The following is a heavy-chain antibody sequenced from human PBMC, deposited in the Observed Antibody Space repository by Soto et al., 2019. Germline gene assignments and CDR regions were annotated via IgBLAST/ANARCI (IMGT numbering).Heavy chain of an antibody. CDR2: ISADNGHT. J-gene: IGHJ4*02. CDR3: ARAFYYYDSSGYPDY. V-gene: IGHV1-18*01. D-gene: IGHD3-22*01. Sequence: ASVKVSCKASGYTFTNYGISWVRQAPGQGLEWMGWISADNGHTNYAQKLQGRVTMTTETSTTTAYMELRSLRSDDTALYYCARAFYYYDSSGYPDYWGQGTLVTV. CDR1: GYTFTNYG.